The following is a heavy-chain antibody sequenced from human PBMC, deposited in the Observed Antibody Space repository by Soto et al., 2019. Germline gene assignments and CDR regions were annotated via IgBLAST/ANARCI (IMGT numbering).Heavy chain of an antibody. CDR1: GFTFSSYS. CDR3: ARVGSDSGYDPPGL. V-gene: IGHV3-48*01. D-gene: IGHD5-12*01. J-gene: IGHJ4*02. CDR2: ISSSSSTI. Sequence: EVQLVESGGGLVQPGGSLRLSCAASGFTFSSYSMNWVRQAPGKGLEWVSYISSSSSTIYYADSVKGRFTISRDNAKNSLYLQINSLRAEDTAVYYCARVGSDSGYDPPGLWGQGTLVTVSS.